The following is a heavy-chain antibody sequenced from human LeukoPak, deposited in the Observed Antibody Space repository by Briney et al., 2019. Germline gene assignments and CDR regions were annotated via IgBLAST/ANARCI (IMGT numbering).Heavy chain of an antibody. CDR3: ARDLTIIAARTYYYFDY. D-gene: IGHD6-6*01. Sequence: GASVKVSCNASGYSFTTYDLNWVRQATGQGLEWMGWINPNSGGTNYAQKFQGRVTMTRDTSISTAYMELSRLRSDDTAVYYCARDLTIIAARTYYYFDYWGQGTLVTVSS. CDR2: INPNSGGT. J-gene: IGHJ4*02. V-gene: IGHV1-2*02. CDR1: GYSFTTYD.